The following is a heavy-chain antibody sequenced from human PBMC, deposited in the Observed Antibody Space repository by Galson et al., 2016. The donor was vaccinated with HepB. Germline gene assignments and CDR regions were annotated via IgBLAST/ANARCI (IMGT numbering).Heavy chain of an antibody. V-gene: IGHV3-30*18. D-gene: IGHD2-2*01. CDR2: ILRDGRNK. Sequence: SLRLSCAASGLTFKFYAMTWVRQAPGKGLEWVAVILRDGRNKYYGDSVTGRLTISRDNSKNTVYLQMNSLRAADTALYYCVKDRQYRCSSSTCYWEFDYWGQGTLVTVSA. CDR3: VKDRQYRCSSSTCYWEFDY. CDR1: GLTFKFYA. J-gene: IGHJ4*02.